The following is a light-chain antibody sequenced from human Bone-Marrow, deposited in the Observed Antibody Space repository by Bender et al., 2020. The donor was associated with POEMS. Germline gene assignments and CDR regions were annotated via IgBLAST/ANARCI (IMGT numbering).Light chain of an antibody. V-gene: IGLV1-44*01. Sequence: QSVLTQPPSASGTPGQRVTMSCSGSSSNIGTNPVNWYQQHPGKAPKLMIYEVSERPSGVPDRFSGSKSGTSASLAISGLQSEDEADYYCAAWEDSLNGWVFGGGTKLTVL. CDR2: EVS. CDR3: AAWEDSLNGWV. J-gene: IGLJ3*02. CDR1: SSNIGTNP.